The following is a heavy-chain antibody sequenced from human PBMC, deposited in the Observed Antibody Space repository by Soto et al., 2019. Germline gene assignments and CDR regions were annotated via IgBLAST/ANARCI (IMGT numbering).Heavy chain of an antibody. CDR3: TRQHPLDSSAWYN. Sequence: GESLKISCKGSGYSFTSFWIGWVRQMPGKGPEWLGIIYPGDSETRYSPSFQGQVTISAGRSISTAYLQWNSLNASDTAIYYCTRQHPLDSSAWYNWGQGTQVTVSS. CDR1: GYSFTSFW. V-gene: IGHV5-51*01. CDR2: IYPGDSET. J-gene: IGHJ4*02. D-gene: IGHD6-19*01.